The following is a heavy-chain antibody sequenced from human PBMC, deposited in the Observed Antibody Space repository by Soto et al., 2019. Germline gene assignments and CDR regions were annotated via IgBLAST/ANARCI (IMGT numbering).Heavy chain of an antibody. D-gene: IGHD1-26*01. CDR3: ATAYDSGSYYEGFDI. J-gene: IGHJ3*02. CDR1: GYTLTELS. CDR2: FDPEDGET. V-gene: IGHV1-24*01. Sequence: GASVKVSCKVSGYTLTELSMHWVRQAPGKGLEWMGGFDPEDGETIYAQKFQGRVTMTEDTSTGTAYMELSSLRSEDTAVHYCATAYDSGSYYEGFDIWGQGTMVTVSS.